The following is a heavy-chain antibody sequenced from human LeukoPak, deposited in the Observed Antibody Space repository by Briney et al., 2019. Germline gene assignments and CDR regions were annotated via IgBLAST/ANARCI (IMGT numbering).Heavy chain of an antibody. J-gene: IGHJ4*02. CDR1: GGSISSYY. CDR2: IYYSGST. V-gene: IGHV4-59*01. CDR3: ARGTYYDILTGYYSGSPRARYFDY. Sequence: PSETLSLTCTVSGGSISSYYWSWLRQPPGKGLEWIGYIYYSGSTNYNPSLKSRVTISVDTSKNQFSLKLSSVTAADTAVYYCARGTYYDILTGYYSGSPRARYFDYWGQGTLVTVSS. D-gene: IGHD3-9*01.